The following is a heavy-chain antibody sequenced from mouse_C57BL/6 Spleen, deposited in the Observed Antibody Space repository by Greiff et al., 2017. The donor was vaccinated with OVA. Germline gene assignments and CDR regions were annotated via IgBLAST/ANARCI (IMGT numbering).Heavy chain of an antibody. J-gene: IGHJ2*01. CDR3: ARKDLLRYFDY. Sequence: EVQLQQSGPGLVKPSQSLSLTCSVTGYSITSGYYWNWIRQFPGNKLEWMGYISYDGSNNYIPSLKNRISITRDTSKNQFFLKLNSVTTEDTATYYCARKDLLRYFDYWGQGTTLTVSS. CDR1: GYSITSGYY. D-gene: IGHD1-1*01. CDR2: ISYDGSN. V-gene: IGHV3-6*01.